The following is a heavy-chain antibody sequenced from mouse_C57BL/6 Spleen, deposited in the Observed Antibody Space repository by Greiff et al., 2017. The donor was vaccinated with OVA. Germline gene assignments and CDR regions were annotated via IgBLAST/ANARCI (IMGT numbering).Heavy chain of an antibody. V-gene: IGHV2-4*01. CDR2: IWSGGST. Sequence: QVQLKQSGPGLVQPSQSLSITCTVSGFSLTSYGVHWVRQPPGKGLEWLGVIWSGGSTDYNAAFISRLSISKDNSKSQVFFKMNSLQADDTAIYYCAKNKGDDGYYGPWFAYWGQGTLVTVSA. CDR1: GFSLTSYG. D-gene: IGHD2-3*01. J-gene: IGHJ3*01. CDR3: AKNKGDDGYYGPWFAY.